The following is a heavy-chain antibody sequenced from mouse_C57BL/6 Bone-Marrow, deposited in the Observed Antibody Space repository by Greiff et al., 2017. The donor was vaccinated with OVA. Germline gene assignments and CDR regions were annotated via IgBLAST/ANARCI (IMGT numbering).Heavy chain of an antibody. D-gene: IGHD1-1*01. J-gene: IGHJ2*01. V-gene: IGHV1-81*01. CDR1: GYTFTSYG. CDR2: IYPRSGNT. Sequence: QVQLQQSGAELARPGASVKLSCKASGYTFTSYGISWVKQRTGQGLEWIGEIYPRSGNTYYNEKFKGKATLTADKSSSTAYMELRSLTSEDSAVYFCASSVVITTVVATDYFDYWGQGTTLTVSS. CDR3: ASSVVITTVVATDYFDY.